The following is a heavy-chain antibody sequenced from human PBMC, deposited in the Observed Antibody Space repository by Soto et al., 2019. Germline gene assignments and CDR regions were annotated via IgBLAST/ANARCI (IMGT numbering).Heavy chain of an antibody. V-gene: IGHV4-38-2*02. CDR1: GFAISRGYY. Sequence: PSETLSLTCNVSGFAISRGYYWSWVRQPPGKGLEWIGSIYPSVSSYHNPSLESRLTLSIDTSKNQSTLKLASVTAADTALYYCAREKVGTTFFDNWGQGTQVTVSS. J-gene: IGHJ4*02. CDR2: IYPSVSS. CDR3: AREKVGTTFFDN. D-gene: IGHD1-1*01.